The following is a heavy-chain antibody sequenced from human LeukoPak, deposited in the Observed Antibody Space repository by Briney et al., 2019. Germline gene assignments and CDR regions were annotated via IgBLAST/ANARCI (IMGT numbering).Heavy chain of an antibody. CDR3: ARHTSPGYSNTWYDY. Sequence: NPSETLSLTCTVPGGSISSYYWSWIRQPPGKGLEWIGYIYYTGSTNYNPSLKSRVTMSIDTSKNQFSLKLNSVTAADTALYYCARHTSPGYSNTWYDYWGQGMLVGVST. J-gene: IGHJ4*02. V-gene: IGHV4-59*08. CDR1: GGSISSYY. D-gene: IGHD6-13*01. CDR2: IYYTGST.